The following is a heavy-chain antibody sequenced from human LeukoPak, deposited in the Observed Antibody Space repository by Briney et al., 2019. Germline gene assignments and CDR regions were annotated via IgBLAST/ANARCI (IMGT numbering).Heavy chain of an antibody. Sequence: GGSLRLSCVASGLTFSTYSLNWVRQAPGKGLEWVSCIGSTSGIMYYADSVKGRFTVSRDNAENSVYLQMNSLRDEDTAVYYCARAEVGATDWGQGTLVTVSS. V-gene: IGHV3-48*02. D-gene: IGHD1-26*01. CDR2: IGSTSGIM. J-gene: IGHJ4*02. CDR1: GLTFSTYS. CDR3: ARAEVGATD.